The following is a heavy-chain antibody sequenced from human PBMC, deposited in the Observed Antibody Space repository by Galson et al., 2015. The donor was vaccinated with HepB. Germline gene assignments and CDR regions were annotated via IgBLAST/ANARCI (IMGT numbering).Heavy chain of an antibody. D-gene: IGHD3-22*01. CDR1: GFSLSTSGVG. CDR2: IYRGDEK. Sequence: PAVVQPTQTFTLPCTFSGFSLSTSGVGVGWIRQPSGKALEWLALIYRGDEKRHSPSLTSRPNTTQDTYKNQGGAQMTNMDPVDTATYYCAHRRVPDYAGSSGDFDYWGQGTLVTVSS. V-gene: IGHV2-5*02. J-gene: IGHJ4*02. CDR3: AHRRVPDYAGSSGDFDY.